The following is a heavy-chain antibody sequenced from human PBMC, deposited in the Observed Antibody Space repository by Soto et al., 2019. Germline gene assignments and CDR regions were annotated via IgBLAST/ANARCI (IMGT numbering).Heavy chain of an antibody. CDR2: IYYSGST. CDR3: ARTDLRVIANFDY. Sequence: SETLSLTCTVSGGSVSSGSYYWSWIRQPPGKGLEWIGYIYYSGSTNYNPSLKSRVTISVDTSKNQFSLKLSSVTAADTAVYYCARTDLRVIANFDYWGQGTLVTVSS. V-gene: IGHV4-61*01. J-gene: IGHJ4*02. D-gene: IGHD3-3*02. CDR1: GGSVSSGSYY.